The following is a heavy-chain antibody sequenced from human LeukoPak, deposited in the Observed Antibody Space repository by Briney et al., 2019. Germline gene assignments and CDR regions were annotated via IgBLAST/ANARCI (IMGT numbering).Heavy chain of an antibody. V-gene: IGHV3-23*01. J-gene: IGHJ4*02. D-gene: IGHD4-17*01. CDR1: GFTFSSYA. Sequence: GGSLRLSCAASGFTFSSYAMSWVRQAPGKGLEWVSAISGSGGSTYYADSVKGRFTISRDNSKNTLYLQMNSLRAEDTAVYYCARERGGYGDYVLGDFDYWGQGTLVTVSS. CDR2: ISGSGGST. CDR3: ARERGGYGDYVLGDFDY.